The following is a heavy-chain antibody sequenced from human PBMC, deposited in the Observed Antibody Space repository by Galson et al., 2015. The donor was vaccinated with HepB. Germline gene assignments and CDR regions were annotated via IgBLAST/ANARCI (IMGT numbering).Heavy chain of an antibody. CDR1: GYTFTSYG. CDR2: ISAYNGNT. D-gene: IGHD2-2*02. V-gene: IGHV1-18*01. CDR3: ARDLPPERYCSSTSCYMGAYNWFDP. Sequence: SVKVSCKASGYTFTSYGISWVRQAPGQGLEWMGWISAYNGNTNYAQKLQGRVTMTTDTSTSTAYMELSRLRSDDTAVYYCARDLPPERYCSSTSCYMGAYNWFDPWGQGTLVTVSS. J-gene: IGHJ5*02.